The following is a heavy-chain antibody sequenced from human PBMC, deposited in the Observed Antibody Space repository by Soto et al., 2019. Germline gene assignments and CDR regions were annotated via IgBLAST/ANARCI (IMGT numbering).Heavy chain of an antibody. D-gene: IGHD4-17*01. Sequence: QVQLQESGPGLVKPSETLSLTCTVSGGSISSYYWSWIRQPPGKGLEWIGYIYYSGSTNYNPSLKSRVTISVDTSKNQFSLKLSSVTAADTAAYYCARLPWADYGGIFDPWGQGTLLTVSS. V-gene: IGHV4-59*12. CDR2: IYYSGST. CDR3: ARLPWADYGGIFDP. J-gene: IGHJ5*02. CDR1: GGSISSYY.